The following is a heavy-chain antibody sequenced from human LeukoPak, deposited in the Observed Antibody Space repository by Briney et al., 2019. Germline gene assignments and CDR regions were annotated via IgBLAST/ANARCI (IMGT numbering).Heavy chain of an antibody. CDR1: GFTFRISP. J-gene: IGHJ3*02. CDR3: AKDQSVDWNYRGDAFDI. V-gene: IGHV3-23*01. D-gene: IGHD1-1*01. CDR2: LSGRDGKT. Sequence: GGSLKLSCAASGFTFRISPMSWVRQAPGKGVEWVSALSGRDGKTYYADSVKGRFTISRDNSKNMLYLQMNSLRVEDTAIYFCAKDQSVDWNYRGDAFDIWGQGTMVTVSS.